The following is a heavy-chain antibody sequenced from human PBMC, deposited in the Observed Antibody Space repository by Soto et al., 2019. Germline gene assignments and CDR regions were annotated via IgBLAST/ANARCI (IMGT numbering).Heavy chain of an antibody. V-gene: IGHV4-34*01. CDR1: GGSFSGYY. J-gene: IGHJ4*02. CDR2: INHSGST. CDR3: ASQDLAIVVVPAARSFDY. Sequence: QVQLQQWGAGLLKPSETLSLTCAVYGGSFSGYYWSWIRQPPGKGLEWIGEINHSGSTNYNPSLKSRVTISVDTSKNQFSLKLSSVTAADTAVYYCASQDLAIVVVPAARSFDYWGQGILVTVSS. D-gene: IGHD2-2*01.